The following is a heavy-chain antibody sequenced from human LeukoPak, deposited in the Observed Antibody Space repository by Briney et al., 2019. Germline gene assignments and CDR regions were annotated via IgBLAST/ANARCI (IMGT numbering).Heavy chain of an antibody. CDR3: AREGGYCSGGSCYGDAFDI. D-gene: IGHD2-15*01. V-gene: IGHV3-21*01. CDR2: ISSSSSYI. Sequence: PGGSLRLSCTASGFTFSSYSMNWVRQAPGKGLEWVSSISSSSSYIYYADSVKGRFTISRDNAKNSLYLQMNSLRAEDTAVYYCAREGGYCSGGSCYGDAFDIWGQGTMVTVSS. CDR1: GFTFSSYS. J-gene: IGHJ3*02.